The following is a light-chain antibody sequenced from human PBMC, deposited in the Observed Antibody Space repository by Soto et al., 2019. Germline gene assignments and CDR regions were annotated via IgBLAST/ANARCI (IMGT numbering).Light chain of an antibody. CDR3: AAWDNSLSGRV. CDR2: DDN. V-gene: IGLV1-47*02. CDR1: SSNIGVNY. J-gene: IGLJ3*02. Sequence: QSVLTQPPSASGTPGQRVTISCSGSSSNIGVNYVYWYQQLPGTAPKLLVFDDNQRPSGVPDRFSDSKSGTSASLAISGLRSEDEADYYCAAWDNSLSGRVFGGGTKLTV.